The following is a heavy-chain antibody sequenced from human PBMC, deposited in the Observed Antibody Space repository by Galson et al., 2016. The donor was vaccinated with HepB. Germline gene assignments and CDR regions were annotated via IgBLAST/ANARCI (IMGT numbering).Heavy chain of an antibody. CDR2: IYAGGST. V-gene: IGHV4-59*13. Sequence: SETLSLTCTVSGGSIRNNYWAWIRQSPGKGLEWLGIIYAGGSTTYNPSPNSRVIMSVDKSKPQISLKLTSVSTADTAVYYCAKMGRAATHDTHGTHDWFDSWGQGTLVIVSS. D-gene: IGHD1-7*01. CDR1: GGSIRNNY. CDR3: AKMGRAATHDTHGTHDWFDS. J-gene: IGHJ5*01.